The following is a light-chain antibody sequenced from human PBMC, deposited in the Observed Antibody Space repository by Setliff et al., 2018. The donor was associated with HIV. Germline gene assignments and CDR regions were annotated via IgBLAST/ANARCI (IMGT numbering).Light chain of an antibody. CDR1: ISNIGSNT. V-gene: IGLV1-44*01. J-gene: IGLJ1*01. Sequence: QSVLTQPPSASGTPGQRVTISCSGSISNIGSNTINWYQRLPGTAPKLLIYSNFQRPSGVPDRFSASKSGTSASLAISGLQPDDEADYYCAAWDDSLNGYVFGTGTKVTVL. CDR2: SNF. CDR3: AAWDDSLNGYV.